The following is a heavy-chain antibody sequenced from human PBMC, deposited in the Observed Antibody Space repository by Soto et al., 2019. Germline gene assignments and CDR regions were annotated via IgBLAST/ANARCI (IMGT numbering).Heavy chain of an antibody. CDR1: GFVFRNYG. D-gene: IGHD1-26*01. J-gene: IGHJ6*02. V-gene: IGHV3-30*18. CDR2: ISDKGTDQ. CDR3: AKDLIVPGPLAGMDA. Sequence: GGSLRLSGVGSGFVFRNYGMHWVRQAPGRGLEWVAAISDKGTDQYYADSVKGRFAVSRDDSANTLSLQMNNLRVEDTAVYYCAKDLIVPGPLAGMDAWGQGTTVTVSS.